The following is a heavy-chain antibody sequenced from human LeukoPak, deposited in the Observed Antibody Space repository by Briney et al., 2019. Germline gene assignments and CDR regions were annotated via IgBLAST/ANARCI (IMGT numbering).Heavy chain of an antibody. Sequence: PSETLSLTCAVYGVSFSGYYWSWIRQPPGKGLEWLGEINHSGSTNYNPSLKSRVTISVDTSKNQFSLKLSSVTAADTAVYYCARGVVLRYFDWLKRSNWFDPWGQGTLVTVSS. CDR3: ARGVVLRYFDWLKRSNWFDP. J-gene: IGHJ5*02. D-gene: IGHD3-9*01. CDR2: INHSGST. V-gene: IGHV4-34*01. CDR1: GVSFSGYY.